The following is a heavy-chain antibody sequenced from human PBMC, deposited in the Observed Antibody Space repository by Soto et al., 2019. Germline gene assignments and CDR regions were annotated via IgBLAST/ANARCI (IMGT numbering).Heavy chain of an antibody. V-gene: IGHV4-39*01. CDR2: IYYSGST. CDR1: GGSISSSSYY. CDR3: ARQSIAARRPFDY. Sequence: QLQLQESGPGLVKPSETLSLTCIVSGGSISSSSYYWGWIRQPPGKGLEWIGSIYYSGSTYYNPSLKSRVTISVDTSKNQFSLKLSSVTAADTAVYYCARQSIAARRPFDYWGQGTLVTVSS. D-gene: IGHD6-6*01. J-gene: IGHJ4*02.